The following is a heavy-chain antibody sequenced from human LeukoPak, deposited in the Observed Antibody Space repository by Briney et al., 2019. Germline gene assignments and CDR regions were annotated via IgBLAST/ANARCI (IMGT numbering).Heavy chain of an antibody. Sequence: PSETLSLTSAVYGGSFSGYYWSWFRQPPGKGLEWIGEINHIGSTNYNPSLKSRVTISVDTSKNQFSLKLSSVTAADTAVYYCASSILGYCSGGSCYPHYWGQGTLVTVSS. CDR3: ASSILGYCSGGSCYPHY. CDR2: INHIGST. D-gene: IGHD2-15*01. J-gene: IGHJ4*02. CDR1: GGSFSGYY. V-gene: IGHV4-34*01.